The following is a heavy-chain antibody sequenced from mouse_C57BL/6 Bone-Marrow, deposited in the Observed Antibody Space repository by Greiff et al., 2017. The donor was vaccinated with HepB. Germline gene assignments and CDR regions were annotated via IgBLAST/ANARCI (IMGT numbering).Heavy chain of an antibody. CDR2: ISNGGGST. CDR3: ARPNYDPAWFAY. V-gene: IGHV5-12*01. CDR1: GFTFSDYY. Sequence: EVKVEESGGGLVQPGGSLKLSCAASGFTFSDYYMYWVRQTPEKRLEWVAYISNGGGSTYYPDTVKGRFTISRDNAKNTLYLQMSRLKSEDTAMYYCARPNYDPAWFAYWGQGTLVTVSA. D-gene: IGHD2-4*01. J-gene: IGHJ3*01.